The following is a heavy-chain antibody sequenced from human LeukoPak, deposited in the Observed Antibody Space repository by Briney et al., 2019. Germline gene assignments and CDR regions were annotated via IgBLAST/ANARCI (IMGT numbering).Heavy chain of an antibody. CDR3: AKVGGYSYGSSPFDY. CDR1: GFTFSSYA. J-gene: IGHJ4*02. CDR2: ISYDGSNK. V-gene: IGHV3-30*18. D-gene: IGHD5-18*01. Sequence: GGSLRLSCAASGFTFSSYAMHWVRQAPGKGLEWVAVISYDGSNKYYADSVKGRFTISRDNSKNTLYLQMNSLRAEGTAVYYCAKVGGYSYGSSPFDYWGQGTLVTVSS.